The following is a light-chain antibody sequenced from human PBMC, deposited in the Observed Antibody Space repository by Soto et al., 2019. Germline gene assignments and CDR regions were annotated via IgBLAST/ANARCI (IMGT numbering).Light chain of an antibody. CDR3: QQYGSSPRT. V-gene: IGKV3-20*01. CDR2: GAF. J-gene: IGKJ1*01. Sequence: VLTQSPGTLSLSPGERATFSCKTSQSVSSNYLAWYKQKPGQAPRLVIYGAFKRATGIPDRFSGSGSGTEFTLTISRMEPEDFVVYCCQQYGSSPRTFGQGTKVDIK. CDR1: QSVSSNY.